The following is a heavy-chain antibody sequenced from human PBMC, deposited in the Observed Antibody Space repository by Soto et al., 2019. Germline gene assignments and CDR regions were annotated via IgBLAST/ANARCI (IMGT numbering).Heavy chain of an antibody. Sequence: QVQLVQSGAEVKKPGSSVKVSCKASGGTFSSYAISWVRQAPGQGLEWMGGIIPIFGTANYAQKFQGRVTITADKSTSTAYMELSSLRSEDTDVYYCARDLTAAAAYYYYGMDVWGQGTTVTVSS. D-gene: IGHD6-25*01. CDR3: ARDLTAAAAYYYYGMDV. CDR1: GGTFSSYA. J-gene: IGHJ6*02. CDR2: IIPIFGTA. V-gene: IGHV1-69*06.